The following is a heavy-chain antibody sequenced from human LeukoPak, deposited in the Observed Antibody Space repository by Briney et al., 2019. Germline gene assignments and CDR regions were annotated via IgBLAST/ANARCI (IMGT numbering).Heavy chain of an antibody. CDR1: GASISSGGYY. D-gene: IGHD3-10*01. CDR2: IYYSGST. CDR3: ARTVGVQPLDY. V-gene: IGHV4-31*03. Sequence: PSETLSLTCTVSGASISSGGYYWSWIRQHPGKGLEWIGYIYYSGSTYSNPSLKSRVTISVDTSKNQFSLKMSSVTAADTAVYYCARTVGVQPLDYWGQGIMVTVSS. J-gene: IGHJ4*02.